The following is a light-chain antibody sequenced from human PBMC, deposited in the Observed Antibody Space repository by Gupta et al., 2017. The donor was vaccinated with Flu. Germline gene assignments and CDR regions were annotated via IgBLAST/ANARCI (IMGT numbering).Light chain of an antibody. V-gene: IGLV2-14*01. Sequence: GSPGQSIAIPCAGTSSDIGGYDYVSWYQQHPGKAPKLVLFAVSRRPAGRSDRFSGSKSGNTASLTISGLLAADEAFYYCSSYTNANTVAVFGGGTKLTVL. CDR1: SSDIGGYDY. CDR2: AVS. J-gene: IGLJ2*01. CDR3: SSYTNANTVAV.